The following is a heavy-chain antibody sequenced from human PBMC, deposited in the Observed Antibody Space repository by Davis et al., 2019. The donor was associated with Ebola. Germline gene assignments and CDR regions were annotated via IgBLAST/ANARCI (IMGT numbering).Heavy chain of an antibody. J-gene: IGHJ6*02. D-gene: IGHD2-2*01. CDR2: IYGSGST. CDR1: GESITSGAFY. CDR3: AGAPFCSSRHCNPPIAGYYYYQGLEV. Sequence: SETLSLTCSVSGESITSGAFYWSWIRQTPGQGLEWICHIYGSGSTRYNPSLQSRLTMSVDTSKNQFSLRLTSVSAADTAKHFCAGAPFCSSRHCNPPIAGYYYYQGLEVWGQGTTVTVSS. V-gene: IGHV4-61*08.